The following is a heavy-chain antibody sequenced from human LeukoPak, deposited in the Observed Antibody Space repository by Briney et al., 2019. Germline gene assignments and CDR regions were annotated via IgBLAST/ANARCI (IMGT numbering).Heavy chain of an antibody. V-gene: IGHV3-23*01. CDR2: VSGGGGTT. Sequence: LTGGSLRLSCAASGFTFSSYAMSWVRQAPGKGLGWVSTVSGGGGTTYYADSVKGRFTISRDNSKNTLFLQMNSLRAEDTAIYYCAKDMGYCSSATCYGLDYWGQGTLVTVSS. J-gene: IGHJ4*02. CDR3: AKDMGYCSSATCYGLDY. CDR1: GFTFSSYA. D-gene: IGHD2-2*01.